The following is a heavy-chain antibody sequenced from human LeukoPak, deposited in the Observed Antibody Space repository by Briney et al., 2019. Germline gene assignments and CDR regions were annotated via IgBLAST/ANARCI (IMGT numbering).Heavy chain of an antibody. V-gene: IGHV1-46*01. CDR2: INPSVGST. J-gene: IGHJ4*02. Sequence: ASVKVSCKASGYTFTSYYMHWVRQAPGQGLEWMGIINPSVGSTNYAQKFQGRVTMTRDTSTSTVYMELSRLSSEDTAVYYCARAGRYYYDTSGYWGQGTLVTVSS. CDR3: ARAGRYYYDTSGY. D-gene: IGHD3-22*01. CDR1: GYTFTSYY.